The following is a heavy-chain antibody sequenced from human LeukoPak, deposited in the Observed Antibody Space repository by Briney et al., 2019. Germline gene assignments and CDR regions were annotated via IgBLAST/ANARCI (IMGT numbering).Heavy chain of an antibody. Sequence: ASVKVSCKASGYTFTSYYMHWVRQAPGQGLEWMGIINPSGGSTSYAQKFQGRVTMTRDTSTSTVYMELSSLRSEDTAVYYCARDFKVTMVRGVENYYYYMDVWGKGPRSPSP. V-gene: IGHV1-46*03. CDR1: GYTFTSYY. J-gene: IGHJ6*03. CDR2: INPSGGST. CDR3: ARDFKVTMVRGVENYYYYMDV. D-gene: IGHD3-10*01.